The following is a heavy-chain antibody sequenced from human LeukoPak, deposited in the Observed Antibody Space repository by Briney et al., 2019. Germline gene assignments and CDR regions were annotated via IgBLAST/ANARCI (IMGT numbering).Heavy chain of an antibody. CDR1: GYTFTSYD. J-gene: IGHJ4*02. V-gene: IGHV1-8*01. CDR3: ARRGIAVAGNDY. CDR2: MNPNSGNT. D-gene: IGHD6-19*01. Sequence: GASVKVSCKASGYTFTSYDINWVRQATGQGVEWRGWMNPNSGNTGYAQKFQGRVTMTRNTSISTAYMELSSLRSEDTAVYYCARRGIAVAGNDYWGQGTLVTVSS.